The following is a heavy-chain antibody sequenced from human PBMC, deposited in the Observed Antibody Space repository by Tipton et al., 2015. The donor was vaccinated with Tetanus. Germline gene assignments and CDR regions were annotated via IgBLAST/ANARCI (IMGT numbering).Heavy chain of an antibody. J-gene: IGHJ4*02. Sequence: TLSLTCTVSGDSISSSRYYWAWIRQPPGKGLEWIGNIYYLGSTSYNPSLKSRVTISVDTSRNQFSLRLKSVTPADTAMYYCARIRQVGKPGPFFDYWGQGTLVTVSS. V-gene: IGHV4-39*07. CDR2: IYYLGST. D-gene: IGHD7-27*01. CDR1: GDSISSSRYY. CDR3: ARIRQVGKPGPFFDY.